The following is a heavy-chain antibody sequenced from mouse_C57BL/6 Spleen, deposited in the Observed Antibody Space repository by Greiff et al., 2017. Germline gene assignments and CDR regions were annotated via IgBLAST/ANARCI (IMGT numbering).Heavy chain of an antibody. J-gene: IGHJ2*02. D-gene: IGHD2-5*01. V-gene: IGHV1-82*01. CDR2: IYPGDGDT. Sequence: VKLQQSGPELVKPGASVKISCKASGYAFSSSWMNWVKQRPGKGLEWIGRIYPGDGDTNYNGKSKGKATLTADKSSSTAYMQLSSLTSEDSAVYFCARESNEDYFDYWGQGTSLTVSS. CDR3: ARESNEDYFDY. CDR1: GYAFSSSW.